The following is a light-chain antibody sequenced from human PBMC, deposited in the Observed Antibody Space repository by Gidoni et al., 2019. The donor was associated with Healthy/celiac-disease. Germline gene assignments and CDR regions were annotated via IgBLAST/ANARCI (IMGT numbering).Light chain of an antibody. V-gene: IGLV1-51*01. J-gene: IGLJ2*01. CDR2: DNN. CDR3: GTWDSSLSAVV. Sequence: QSVLTQPPSVSAAPGQTVTIACSGSSSNIGNNYVPWSQQLPGTAPKLLIYDNNKRPSGSPDRCSGSKSGTSATLGITGLQTGDEADYYCGTWDSSLSAVVFGGGTKLTVL. CDR1: SSNIGNNY.